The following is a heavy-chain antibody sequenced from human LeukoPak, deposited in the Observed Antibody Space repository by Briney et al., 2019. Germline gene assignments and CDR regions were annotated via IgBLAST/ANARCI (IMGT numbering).Heavy chain of an antibody. V-gene: IGHV3-23*01. CDR3: ARVGWYYDFWSGYYPVPYFDY. Sequence: GGSLRLSCAASGFTSSHNAMTWVRHSPRKGLEWVSAISGSAVTKHYADSVRGRFTISRDNSKDTLYLQMNNLRGEETAVYYCARVGWYYDFWSGYYPVPYFDYWGQGTLVTVSS. J-gene: IGHJ4*02. CDR2: ISGSAVTK. D-gene: IGHD3-3*01. CDR1: GFTSSHNA.